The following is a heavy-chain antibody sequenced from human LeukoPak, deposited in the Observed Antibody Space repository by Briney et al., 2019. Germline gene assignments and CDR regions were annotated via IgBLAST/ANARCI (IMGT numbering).Heavy chain of an antibody. CDR2: ISYDGSNK. Sequence: GGSLRLSCAASGFTFSSYAMHWVRQAPGEGLEWVAVISYDGSNKYYADSVKGRFTISRDNSKNTLYLQMNSLRAEDTAVYYCARRTFPNDAFDVWGQGTVVTVSS. CDR1: GFTFSSYA. CDR3: ARRTFPNDAFDV. J-gene: IGHJ3*01. D-gene: IGHD1-7*01. V-gene: IGHV3-30-3*01.